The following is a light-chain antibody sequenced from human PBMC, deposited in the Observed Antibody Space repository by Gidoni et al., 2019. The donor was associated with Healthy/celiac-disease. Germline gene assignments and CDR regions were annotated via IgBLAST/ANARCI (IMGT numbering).Light chain of an antibody. CDR2: EGS. J-gene: IGLJ3*02. CDR1: SSDVGSYNL. CDR3: CSYAGSSTWV. V-gene: IGLV2-23*01. Sequence: QSALPQPASVSGSPGQSITISCTGTSSDVGSYNLVSWYQQHPGKAPKLMIYEGSKRPSGVSNCFSGSKSGNTASLIISGLQAEDEADYYCCSYAGSSTWVFGGGTKLTVL.